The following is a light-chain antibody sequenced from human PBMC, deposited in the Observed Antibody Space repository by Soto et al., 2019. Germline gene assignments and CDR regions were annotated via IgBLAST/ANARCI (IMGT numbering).Light chain of an antibody. V-gene: IGKV1-5*03. J-gene: IGKJ2*01. Sequence: DIQMTQSPSSLSASVGDRVTITCRASQTISSRLAWYQQKPGQAPKLLIYKATNLQTGVASRFSGSGSGTEFSLTISSLQLDDFAVYYCQQYNDFQYTFGQGTRLDI. CDR3: QQYNDFQYT. CDR1: QTISSR. CDR2: KAT.